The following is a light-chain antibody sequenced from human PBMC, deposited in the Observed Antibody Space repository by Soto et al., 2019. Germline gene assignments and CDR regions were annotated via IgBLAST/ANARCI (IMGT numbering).Light chain of an antibody. CDR2: ASS. V-gene: IGKV3-20*01. Sequence: EIVLTQSPGTLSLSPGEGATLSCRASQDVDNNILAWYQQRPGQAPRLLIYASSRRATGIPDRFSGSLSGTDFTLTISRVGPEDLAVYFCHQYYSSITFGGGTKVEVK. J-gene: IGKJ4*01. CDR3: HQYYSSIT. CDR1: QDVDNNI.